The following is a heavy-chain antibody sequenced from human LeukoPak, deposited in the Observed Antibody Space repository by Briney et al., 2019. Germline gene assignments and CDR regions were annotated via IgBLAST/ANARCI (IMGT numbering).Heavy chain of an antibody. V-gene: IGHV4-39*01. CDR3: ARSSGYVSYSDY. Sequence: SETLSLTCTVSGGSISSSSYYWGWIRQPPGKGLEWIGSIYYSGSTYYNPSLKSRVTISVDTSKNQFSLKLSSVTAADTAVYYCARSSGYVSYSDYWGQGTLVTVSS. J-gene: IGHJ4*02. D-gene: IGHD5-12*01. CDR1: GGSISSSSYY. CDR2: IYYSGST.